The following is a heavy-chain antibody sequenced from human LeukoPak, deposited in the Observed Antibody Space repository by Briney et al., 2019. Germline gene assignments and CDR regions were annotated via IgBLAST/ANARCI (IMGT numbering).Heavy chain of an antibody. D-gene: IGHD2-15*01. Sequence: PGGSLRLSCAASGFAFSNYDMHWVRQAPGKGLEWVAIVSYDRSNKYYADSVKGRFTISRDNSKNTLYLQMNSLRAEDTAVYYCARELGYCSGGSCHNAFDIWGQGTMVTVSS. CDR2: VSYDRSNK. J-gene: IGHJ3*02. V-gene: IGHV3-30*03. CDR3: ARELGYCSGGSCHNAFDI. CDR1: GFAFSNYD.